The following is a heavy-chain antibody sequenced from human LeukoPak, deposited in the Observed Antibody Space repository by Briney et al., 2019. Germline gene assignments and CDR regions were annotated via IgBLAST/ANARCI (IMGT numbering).Heavy chain of an antibody. D-gene: IGHD4-17*01. J-gene: IGHJ6*02. V-gene: IGHV1-69*04. CDR2: IIPILGIA. CDR3: ARERSADDYGVYYYYGMDV. Sequence: GASVKVSCKASGGTFSSYAISWVRQAPGQGLEWMGRIIPILGIANYAQKFQGRVTITADKSTSTAYMELSRLRSEDTAVYYCARERSADDYGVYYYYGMDVWGQGTTVTVSS. CDR1: GGTFSSYA.